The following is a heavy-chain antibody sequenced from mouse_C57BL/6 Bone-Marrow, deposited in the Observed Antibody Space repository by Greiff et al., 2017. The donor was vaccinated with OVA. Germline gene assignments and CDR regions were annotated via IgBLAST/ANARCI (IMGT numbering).Heavy chain of an antibody. Sequence: QVQLKESGAELARPGASVKLSCKASGYTFTSYGISWVKQRTGQGLEWIGEIYPRSGNTYYNEKFKGKATLTADKSSSTAYMELRSLTSEDSAVYFCALYDYDGNYFDYWGQGTTLTVSS. J-gene: IGHJ2*01. CDR2: IYPRSGNT. CDR1: GYTFTSYG. V-gene: IGHV1-81*01. D-gene: IGHD2-4*01. CDR3: ALYDYDGNYFDY.